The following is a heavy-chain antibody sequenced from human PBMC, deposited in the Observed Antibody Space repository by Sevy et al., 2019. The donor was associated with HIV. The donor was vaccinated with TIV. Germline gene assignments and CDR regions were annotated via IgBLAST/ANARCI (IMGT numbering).Heavy chain of an antibody. J-gene: IGHJ3*02. D-gene: IGHD3-22*01. V-gene: IGHV6-1*01. Sequence: KQSQTLSLTCAISGDSVSSNSAAWNWIRQSPSRGLEWLGRTYYRSKWYNDYAVSVKSRITINPDTSKNQFSLQLNSVTPEDTAVYYCARGTYYYDSSGYEDAFDIWGQGTMVTVSS. CDR1: GDSVSSNSAA. CDR3: ARGTYYYDSSGYEDAFDI. CDR2: TYYRSKWYN.